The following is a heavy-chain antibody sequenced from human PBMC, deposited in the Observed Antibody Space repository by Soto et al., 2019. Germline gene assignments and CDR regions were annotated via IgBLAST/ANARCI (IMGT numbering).Heavy chain of an antibody. CDR1: GGSISSGGYS. Sequence: SETLSLTCAVYGGSISSGGYSWSWIRQPPGKGLEWIGYIYHSASTNYTTSLQSRVTISVDTSKNPYSLKSSSVTAADTAAYYGASGRRYCSGGSCSDNCFDPWGQGTLVTVSS. D-gene: IGHD2-15*01. CDR2: IYHSAST. CDR3: ASGRRYCSGGSCSDNCFDP. J-gene: IGHJ5*02. V-gene: IGHV4-30-2*01.